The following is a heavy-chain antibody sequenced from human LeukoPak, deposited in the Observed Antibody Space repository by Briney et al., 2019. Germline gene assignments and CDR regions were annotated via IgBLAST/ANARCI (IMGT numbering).Heavy chain of an antibody. CDR3: ARGHNYDFWRPGTNWFDP. D-gene: IGHD3-3*01. Sequence: SETLSLTCTVSGGSISSNSYYWSWIRQPPGQELEWIGSLCCSGSSNYNPSLKSRVTISVDTSKNQFSLKLSSVTAADTAVYYCARGHNYDFWRPGTNWFDPWGQGTLVTVSS. CDR1: GGSISSNSYY. CDR2: LCCSGSS. V-gene: IGHV4-39*07. J-gene: IGHJ5*02.